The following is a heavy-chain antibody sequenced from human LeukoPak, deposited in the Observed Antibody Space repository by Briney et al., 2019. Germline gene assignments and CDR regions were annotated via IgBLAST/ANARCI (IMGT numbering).Heavy chain of an antibody. Sequence: PGGSLRLSCAASGFTFSSDAMSWVRQAPAKGLEWVSAISGSGGSTYYADSVKGRFTISRDNSKHALYLQMNSLRAEDPAVYYCAKDAGGYYDSSGYFLGAFDIWGQGTMVTVSS. CDR3: AKDAGGYYDSSGYFLGAFDI. CDR2: ISGSGGST. D-gene: IGHD3-22*01. J-gene: IGHJ3*02. CDR1: GFTFSSDA. V-gene: IGHV3-23*01.